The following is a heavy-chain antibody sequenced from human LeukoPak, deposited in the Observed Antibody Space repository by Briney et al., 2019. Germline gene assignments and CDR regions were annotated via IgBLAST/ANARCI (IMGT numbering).Heavy chain of an antibody. V-gene: IGHV1-18*01. D-gene: IGHD4-11*01. CDR3: ARVYSNYYYYGMDV. Sequence: ASVKVSCKASGYTXSSYGISWVRQAPGQGLEWMGWISVYNGNTNYVQKLQGRVTMTTDTSTSTAYMELRSLRSDDTAVYYCARVYSNYYYYGMDVWGQGTTVAVSS. CDR1: GYTXSSYG. CDR2: ISVYNGNT. J-gene: IGHJ6*02.